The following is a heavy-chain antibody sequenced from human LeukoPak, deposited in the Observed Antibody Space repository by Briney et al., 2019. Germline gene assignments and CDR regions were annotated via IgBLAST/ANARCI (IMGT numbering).Heavy chain of an antibody. CDR3: ATYDNWVAGDV. D-gene: IGHD1-20*01. CDR2: INSDGSST. V-gene: IGHV3-74*01. J-gene: IGHJ6*02. Sequence: PGGSLRLSCAASGFTFSSYWMHWVRQAPGKGLVWVSRINSDGSSTNYADSVKGRFTVSRDNAKNSLFLQMNSLRVEDTAVYYCATYDNWVAGDVWGQGTTVSVSS. CDR1: GFTFSSYW.